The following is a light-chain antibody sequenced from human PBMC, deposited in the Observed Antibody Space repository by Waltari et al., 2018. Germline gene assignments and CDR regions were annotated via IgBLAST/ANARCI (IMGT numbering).Light chain of an antibody. Sequence: DIQMTQSPSTLSASVGDSVTIICRASQSNSNWWALYQQKPGKAPKPLIHKATTLESGVPSRFSGSGSGTEFTLTISSLQPDDFATYYCQQYNSYSTFGQGTKLEMK. CDR1: QSNSNW. CDR3: QQYNSYST. J-gene: IGKJ2*01. CDR2: KAT. V-gene: IGKV1-5*03.